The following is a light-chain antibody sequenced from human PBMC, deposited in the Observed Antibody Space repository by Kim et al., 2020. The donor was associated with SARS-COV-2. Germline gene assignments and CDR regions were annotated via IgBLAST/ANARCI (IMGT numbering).Light chain of an antibody. CDR3: NSRDSSGDVV. CDR1: SLRSYY. J-gene: IGLJ2*01. V-gene: IGLV3-19*01. CDR2: GKN. Sequence: VALGKTVRITCQGDSLRSYYASWYQQTPGQAPVLVIYGKNNRPSGIPDRFSGSSSGNTASLTITGAQAEDEADYYCNSRDSSGDVVFGGGTQLTVL.